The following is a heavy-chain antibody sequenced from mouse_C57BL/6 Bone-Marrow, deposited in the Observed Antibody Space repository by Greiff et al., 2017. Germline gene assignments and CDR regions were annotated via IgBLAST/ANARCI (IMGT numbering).Heavy chain of an antibody. CDR3: ARLGYGNSYY. CDR1: GYTFTSYW. V-gene: IGHV1-64*01. Sequence: QVQLQQPGAELVKPGASVKLSCKASGYTFTSYWLHWVKQRPGQGLEWIGMIHPNSGSTNYNEKFKSKATLTVDKSSSTAYMQHSSLTSEDSAVYYCARLGYGNSYYWGQGTTLTVSS. D-gene: IGHD2-1*01. J-gene: IGHJ2*01. CDR2: IHPNSGST.